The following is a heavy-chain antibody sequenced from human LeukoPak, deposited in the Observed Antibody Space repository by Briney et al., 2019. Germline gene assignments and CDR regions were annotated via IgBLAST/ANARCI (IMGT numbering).Heavy chain of an antibody. V-gene: IGHV3-23*01. Sequence: GGSLRLSCAASGFTFSSSAVSWVRQAPGRGLEWVSRIDDSGVIRSYADSVKGRFTISRDNSKMTLTLQMNSLRAEDTAVYYCAKGYCTNGVCYKTFDYWGQGTLVTVSS. CDR2: IDDSGVIR. J-gene: IGHJ4*02. D-gene: IGHD2-8*01. CDR1: GFTFSSSA. CDR3: AKGYCTNGVCYKTFDY.